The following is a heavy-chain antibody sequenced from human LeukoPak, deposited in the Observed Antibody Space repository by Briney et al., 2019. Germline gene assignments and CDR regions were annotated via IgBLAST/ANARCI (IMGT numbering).Heavy chain of an antibody. Sequence: SETLSLTCTVSGGSISSGDYYWSWIRQPPGKGLEWIGEINHSGSTNYNQYIKSRITISVDTSKNQFSLKLSSVTAADTAVYYCASGNSFDYWGQGTLVTVSS. CDR2: INHSGST. CDR1: GGSISSGDYY. J-gene: IGHJ4*02. V-gene: IGHV4-39*07. D-gene: IGHD4-23*01. CDR3: ASGNSFDY.